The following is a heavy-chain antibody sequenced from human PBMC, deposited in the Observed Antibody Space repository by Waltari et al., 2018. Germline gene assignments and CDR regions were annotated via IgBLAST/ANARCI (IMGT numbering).Heavy chain of an antibody. J-gene: IGHJ6*02. V-gene: IGHV2-70*15. Sequence: QVTLRESGPALVKPTQTLTLTCTFSGFSLSTSGMCVSWIRQPPGKALEWLARIDWDDDKHYSTSLKIRLTISKDTSKNQVVLTMTNMDPVDTTTYYCARRRAAAGKGGYYYGMDVWGQGTTVTVSS. CDR3: ARRRAAAGKGGYYYGMDV. D-gene: IGHD6-13*01. CDR2: IDWDDDK. CDR1: GFSLSTSGMC.